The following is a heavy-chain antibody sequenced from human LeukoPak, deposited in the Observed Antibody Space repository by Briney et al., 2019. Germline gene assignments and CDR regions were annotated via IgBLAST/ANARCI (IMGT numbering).Heavy chain of an antibody. Sequence: KPSETLSLTCTVSGGSINSSSYYWGWIRQPPGKGLEWIGIIHYSGSTYYNPSLKSRVTISVDTSKNQFSLKLNSVTAADTAVYYCAGQAIGFGEFHFDYWGRGTLVTVSS. J-gene: IGHJ4*02. CDR1: GGSINSSSYY. CDR3: AGQAIGFGEFHFDY. D-gene: IGHD3-10*01. CDR2: IHYSGST. V-gene: IGHV4-39*01.